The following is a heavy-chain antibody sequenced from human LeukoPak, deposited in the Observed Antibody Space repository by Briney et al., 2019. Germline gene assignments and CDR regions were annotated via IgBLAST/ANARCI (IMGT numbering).Heavy chain of an antibody. CDR1: GYTFTVYY. D-gene: IGHD3-16*01. CDR2: INPNSGGT. Sequence: ASVKVSCKASGYTFTVYYMHWVRQAPGQGLESMGWINPNSGGTNYAQKFQGRVTVTRDTSISTAYMELSRLRSDDTAVYYCVRDGPITFGGAAWFDPWGQGTLVTVSS. J-gene: IGHJ5*02. CDR3: VRDGPITFGGAAWFDP. V-gene: IGHV1-2*02.